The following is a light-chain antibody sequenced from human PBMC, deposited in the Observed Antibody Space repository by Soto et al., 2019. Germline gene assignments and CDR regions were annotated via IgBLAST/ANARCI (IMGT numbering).Light chain of an antibody. CDR2: GVT. V-gene: IGLV2-11*01. Sequence: QSALTQPRSVSGSPGQSVTISCTGTSSDVGGVNDVSWYQQHPGKAPQLLIYGVTKRPSGVPDRFSGSKSGYTASLTISGLQAADEADYYCYSYAGSYTFVFGGGTKLTVL. J-gene: IGLJ2*01. CDR1: SSDVGGVND. CDR3: YSYAGSYTFV.